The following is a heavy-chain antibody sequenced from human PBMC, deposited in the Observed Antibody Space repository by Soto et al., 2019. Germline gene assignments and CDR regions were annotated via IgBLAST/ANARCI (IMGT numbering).Heavy chain of an antibody. V-gene: IGHV4-59*01. CDR2: IYYSGST. CDR1: GGSISSYY. Sequence: SETLSLTCTVSGGSISSYYWSWIRQPPRKGLEWIGYIYYSGSTNYNPSLKSRVTISVDTSKNQFSLKLSSVTAADTAVYYCATNIAAAGYWFDPWGQGTLVTVSS. CDR3: ATNIAAAGYWFDP. J-gene: IGHJ5*02. D-gene: IGHD6-13*01.